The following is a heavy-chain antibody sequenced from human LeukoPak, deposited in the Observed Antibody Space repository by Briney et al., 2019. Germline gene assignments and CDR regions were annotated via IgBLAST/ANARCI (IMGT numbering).Heavy chain of an antibody. CDR1: GFTFSSYA. D-gene: IGHD3-22*01. CDR3: ARVHYYDSSGYFGY. CDR2: ISSSSSYI. Sequence: GGSLRLSCAASGFTFSSYAMHWVRQAPGKGLEWVSSISSSSSYIYYADSVKGRFTISRDNAKNSLYLQVNSLRAEDTAVYYCARVHYYDSSGYFGYWGQGTLVTVSS. V-gene: IGHV3-21*01. J-gene: IGHJ4*02.